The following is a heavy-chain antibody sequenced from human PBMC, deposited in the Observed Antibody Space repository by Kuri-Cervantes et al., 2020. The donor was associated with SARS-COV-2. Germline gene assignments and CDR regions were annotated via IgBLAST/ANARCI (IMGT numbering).Heavy chain of an antibody. Sequence: SVKVSCKASGGTFSTYIITWVRQAPGQGLEWMGRIIPLLGMANYAHNFQGRVTISADKSTSTAYMELSSLGSEDTAVYYCAKHLPVPGGYYFDNWGQGTLVTVSS. CDR2: IIPLLGMA. CDR3: AKHLPVPGGYYFDN. V-gene: IGHV1-69*02. D-gene: IGHD6-19*01. CDR1: GGTFSTYI. J-gene: IGHJ4*02.